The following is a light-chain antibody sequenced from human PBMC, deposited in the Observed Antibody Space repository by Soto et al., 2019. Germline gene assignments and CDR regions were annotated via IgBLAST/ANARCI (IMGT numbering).Light chain of an antibody. CDR3: QQRKSWPPLT. V-gene: IGKV3-11*01. CDR1: QNVEGY. J-gene: IGKJ5*01. CDR2: DAS. Sequence: DIVLTQSPAILSLSPGESATLSCRASQNVEGYLAWYQQKPGQAPRLLIYDASNRATGIPARFSGSGSGTDFTLTITSPEPEDFAVYYCQQRKSWPPLTFGQGTRLEIK.